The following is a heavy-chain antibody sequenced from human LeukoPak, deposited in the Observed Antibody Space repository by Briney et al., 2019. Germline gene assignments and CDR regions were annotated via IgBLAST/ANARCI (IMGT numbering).Heavy chain of an antibody. Sequence: PSQTLSLTCTVSGGSISSGGYYWSWIRQHPGKGLEWIGYIYYSGSTYYNPSLKSRVTISVDTSKSQFSLKLSSVTAADTAVYYCARVAMVRGVVDYWGQGTLVTVSS. CDR3: ARVAMVRGVVDY. D-gene: IGHD3-10*01. CDR2: IYYSGST. J-gene: IGHJ4*02. CDR1: GGSISSGGYY. V-gene: IGHV4-31*03.